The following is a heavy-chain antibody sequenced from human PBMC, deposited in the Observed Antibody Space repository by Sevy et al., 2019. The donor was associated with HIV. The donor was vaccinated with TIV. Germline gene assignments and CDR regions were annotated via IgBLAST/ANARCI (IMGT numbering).Heavy chain of an antibody. CDR2: ISAYNGNT. CDR3: AREHYGSGSSGYYYYMDV. D-gene: IGHD3-10*01. V-gene: IGHV1-18*04. J-gene: IGHJ6*03. Sequence: ASVKVSCKASGYTFTSYGISWVRQAPGQGLEWMGWISAYNGNTNYAQKLQGRVTMTTDTSTSPAYMELRSLRSDDTAVYYCAREHYGSGSSGYYYYMDVWGKGTTVTVSS. CDR1: GYTFTSYG.